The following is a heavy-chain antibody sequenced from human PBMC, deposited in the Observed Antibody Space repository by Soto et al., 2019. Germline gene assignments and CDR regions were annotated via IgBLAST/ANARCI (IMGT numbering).Heavy chain of an antibody. CDR2: IFHTGTT. V-gene: IGHV4-31*03. D-gene: IGHD3-22*01. Sequence: QVQLQESGPGLAKPSQTLSLTCTVSGASLSSGGYYWTWIRQVPGKALEWIGYIFHTGTTFYNPSPKSWVVMSIEKADNQFSLNLRSVTAADTAVYYCARGLGYDSNGRFLAAFDVWGQGTMVTVSS. CDR3: ARGLGYDSNGRFLAAFDV. CDR1: GASLSSGGYY. J-gene: IGHJ3*01.